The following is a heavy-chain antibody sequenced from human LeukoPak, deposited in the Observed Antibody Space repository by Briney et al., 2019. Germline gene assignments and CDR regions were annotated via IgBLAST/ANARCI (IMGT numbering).Heavy chain of an antibody. CDR1: GFSFSSYW. CDR3: ARDLRYSSSWYDYYGMDV. Sequence: GGSLRLSCAASGFSFSSYWMNWVRQAPGKGLEWVANIKQDGSEKYYVDSVKGRFTISRDNAKNSLYLQMNSLRAEDTAVYYCARDLRYSSSWYDYYGMDVWGQGTTVTVSS. CDR2: IKQDGSEK. V-gene: IGHV3-7*01. J-gene: IGHJ6*02. D-gene: IGHD6-13*01.